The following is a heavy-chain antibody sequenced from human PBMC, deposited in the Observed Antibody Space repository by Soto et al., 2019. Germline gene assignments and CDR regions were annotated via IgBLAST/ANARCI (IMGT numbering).Heavy chain of an antibody. CDR2: ISNSGSNI. V-gene: IGHV3-48*02. D-gene: IGHD4-17*01. Sequence: EVQLVESGGGLVQPGGSLRLSCAASGFTFISHSMNWVRQAPGKGLEWVSYISNSGSNIYYADSVKGRFTISRDNAKNSLYLQMNSLRDEDTAVYYCARDPYSSTTVTIFDYWGQGTLVTVSS. J-gene: IGHJ4*02. CDR1: GFTFISHS. CDR3: ARDPYSSTTVTIFDY.